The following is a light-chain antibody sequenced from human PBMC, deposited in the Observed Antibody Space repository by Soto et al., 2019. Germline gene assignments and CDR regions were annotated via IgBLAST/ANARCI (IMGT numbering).Light chain of an antibody. CDR1: QSISSY. CDR2: DAS. V-gene: IGKV3-11*01. CDR3: HQRSTWPFT. Sequence: EIVLTQSPATLSLSPGERATLSCRASQSISSYLAWYQQKPDQAPRLLIYDASNWATGIPVRFSGSGSGTDFTLTISSLEPEDFAVYYCHQRSTWPFTFGPGTKVDIK. J-gene: IGKJ3*01.